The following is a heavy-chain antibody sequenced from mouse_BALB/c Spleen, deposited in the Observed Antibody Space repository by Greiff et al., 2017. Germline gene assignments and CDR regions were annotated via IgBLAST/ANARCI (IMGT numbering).Heavy chain of an antibody. CDR2: INPSNGGT. CDR1: GYTFTSYY. J-gene: IGHJ2*01. V-gene: IGHV1S81*02. CDR3: TRGYYYGSSYDY. Sequence: QVQLKQSGAELVKPGASVKLSCKASGYTFTSYYMYWVKQRPGQGLEWIGEINPSNGGTNFNEKFKSKATLTVDKSSSTAYMQLSSLTSEDSAVYYCTRGYYYGSSYDYWGQGTTLTVSS. D-gene: IGHD1-1*01.